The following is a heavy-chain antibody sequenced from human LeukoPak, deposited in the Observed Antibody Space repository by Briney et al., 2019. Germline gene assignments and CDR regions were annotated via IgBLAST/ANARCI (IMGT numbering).Heavy chain of an antibody. V-gene: IGHV3-30-3*01. CDR1: GFTFSSYA. D-gene: IGHD1-26*01. J-gene: IGHJ4*02. CDR2: ITYDGDNK. CDR3: AKEGDGVSYLHE. Sequence: PGGSLRLSCAASGFTFSSYAMDWVRQAPGKGLEGVTAITYDGDNKYYADSVKGRFTISRDNSKNTLYLQMNSLRAEDTAIYYCAKEGDGVSYLHEWGQGTLVTVSS.